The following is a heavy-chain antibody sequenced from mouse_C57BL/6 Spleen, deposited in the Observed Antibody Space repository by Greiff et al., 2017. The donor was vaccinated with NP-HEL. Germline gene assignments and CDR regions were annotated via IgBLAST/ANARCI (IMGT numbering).Heavy chain of an antibody. V-gene: IGHV1-52*01. D-gene: IGHD2-3*01. J-gene: IGHJ2*01. CDR1: GYTFTSYW. CDR3: ARYDGYYVHY. Sequence: QVQLQQSGAELVRPGSSVKLSCKASGYTFTSYWMHWVKQRPIQGLEWIGNIDPSDSETHYNQKFKDKATLTVDKSSSTAYMQLSSLTSEDSAVYYCARYDGYYVHYWGQGTTLTVSS. CDR2: IDPSDSET.